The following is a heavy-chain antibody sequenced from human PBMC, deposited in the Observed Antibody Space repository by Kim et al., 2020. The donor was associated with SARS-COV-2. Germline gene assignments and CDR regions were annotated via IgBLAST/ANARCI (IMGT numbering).Heavy chain of an antibody. J-gene: IGHJ2*01. Sequence: SYHPSRKSRVTISVDTSKKQFSLGLSSVTAADAAVYYCARHLRNWYFDLWGRGTLVTVSS. CDR3: ARHLRNWYFDL. V-gene: IGHV4-39*01.